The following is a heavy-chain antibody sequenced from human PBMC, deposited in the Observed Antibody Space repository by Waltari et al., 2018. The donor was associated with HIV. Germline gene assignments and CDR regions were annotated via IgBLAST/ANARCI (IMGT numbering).Heavy chain of an antibody. Sequence: EVQLVESGGGVVQPGGSLRLSCAAPGFTFSRYWLHCVRQAPGKGRVGGSRINSDGSSTSYADSVKGRFTISRDNAKNTLYLQMNSLRAEDTAVYYCARWATRFDPWGQGTLVTVSS. J-gene: IGHJ5*02. CDR3: ARWATRFDP. V-gene: IGHV3-74*01. CDR1: GFTFSRYW. CDR2: INSDGSST.